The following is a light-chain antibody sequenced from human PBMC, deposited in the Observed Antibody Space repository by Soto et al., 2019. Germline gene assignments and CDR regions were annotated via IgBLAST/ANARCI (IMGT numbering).Light chain of an antibody. V-gene: IGLV2-8*01. Sequence: QSVLTQPPSASGSPGQSVTISCTATKNDIGVYDFVSWYQHHPGKARLLIIYEVVQRPSGVPDRFSGSKSGNTASLTVSGLQAADEGDYFCKSYAGSNTYVFGSGTKATVL. CDR3: KSYAGSNTYV. J-gene: IGLJ1*01. CDR1: KNDIGVYDF. CDR2: EVV.